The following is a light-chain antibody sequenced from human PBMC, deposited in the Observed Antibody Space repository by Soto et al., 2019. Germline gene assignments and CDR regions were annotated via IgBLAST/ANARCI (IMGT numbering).Light chain of an antibody. Sequence: QSVLTQPASVSGSPGQSITISCTGTSSDVGGYNYVSWYQQHPGKAPKLMIYDVSNRPSGVSNRFSGCKSGNTASLTISGLQAEDEADYYCSSYASSSTFYVFGTGTKVTVL. J-gene: IGLJ1*01. V-gene: IGLV2-14*01. CDR2: DVS. CDR1: SSDVGGYNY. CDR3: SSYASSSTFYV.